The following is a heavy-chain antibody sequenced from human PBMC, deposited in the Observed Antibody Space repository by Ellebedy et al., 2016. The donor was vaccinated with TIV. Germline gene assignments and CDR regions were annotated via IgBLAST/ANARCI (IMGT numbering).Heavy chain of an antibody. CDR1: GFTFSDYY. CDR2: ISSSGRTI. Sequence: GGSLRLSCAASGFTFSDYYMSWIRQAPGKGLEWVSYISSSGRTIYYADSVKGRFTISRDNAKNSLYLQMNSLRAEDTAVYYCARDTGGGYYYYYGVDVWGQGTTVTVSS. V-gene: IGHV3-11*01. D-gene: IGHD3-16*01. J-gene: IGHJ6*02. CDR3: ARDTGGGYYYYYGVDV.